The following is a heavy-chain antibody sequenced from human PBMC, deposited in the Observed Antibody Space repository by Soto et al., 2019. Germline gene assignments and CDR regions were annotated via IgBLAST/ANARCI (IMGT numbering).Heavy chain of an antibody. CDR1: GFTFSTYW. D-gene: IGHD6-6*01. CDR2: INTDGSNT. CDR3: ARTTYSSASLL. J-gene: IGHJ4*02. V-gene: IGHV3-74*01. Sequence: GGSLRLSCAASGFTFSTYWMHWVRQAPGKGLEWVSRINTDGSNTNYADSVKGRFTISRDNAKNTLYLQMNSLRDEDTAEYSCARTTYSSASLLWGQGTQVTVSS.